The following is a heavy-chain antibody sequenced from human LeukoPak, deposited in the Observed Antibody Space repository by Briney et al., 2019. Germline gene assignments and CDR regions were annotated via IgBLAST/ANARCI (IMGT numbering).Heavy chain of an antibody. J-gene: IGHJ4*02. CDR3: ARHNYYHFDY. CDR1: GFTFNSYS. Sequence: GGSLRLSCTASGFTFNSYSMTWVHQAPGKGLEWVANIKHDGSEKYYVDSVRGRVTISRDNAKNSLYLQMNTLRAEDTAVYFCARHNYYHFDYWGQGTLVTASS. CDR2: IKHDGSEK. V-gene: IGHV3-7*01. D-gene: IGHD1-1*01.